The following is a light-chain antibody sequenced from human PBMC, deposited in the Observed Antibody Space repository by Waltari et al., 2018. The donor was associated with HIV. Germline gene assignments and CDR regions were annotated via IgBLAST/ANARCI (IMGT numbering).Light chain of an antibody. V-gene: IGLV3-21*02. CDR1: NIGTKD. CDR2: DEH. Sequence: YVLTQPPSVSVVPGQPATVACIGHNIGTKDVPWYRQRPGQAPEVVVHDEHDRPSEIPVRISGSNSGDMATLTIENVESDDEAVYSCQVWDPNDDWVFGGGTKLTVL. CDR3: QVWDPNDDWV. J-gene: IGLJ3*02.